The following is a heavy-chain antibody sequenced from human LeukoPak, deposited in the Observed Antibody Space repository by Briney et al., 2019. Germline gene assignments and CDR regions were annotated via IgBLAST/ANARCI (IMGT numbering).Heavy chain of an antibody. D-gene: IGHD3-3*01. V-gene: IGHV3-74*01. J-gene: IGHJ4*02. CDR1: GFTFSSYW. CDR2: INSDGSST. Sequence: GGSLRPSCAASGFTFSSYWMHWIRQAPGKGLVWVSRINSDGSSTSYADSVKGRFTISRDNAKNTLYLQMSSLRAEDTAVYYCARNDFFDFDYWGQGTLVTVSS. CDR3: ARNDFFDFDY.